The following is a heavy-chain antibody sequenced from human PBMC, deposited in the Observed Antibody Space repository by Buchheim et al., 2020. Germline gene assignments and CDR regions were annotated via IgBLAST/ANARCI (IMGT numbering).Heavy chain of an antibody. J-gene: IGHJ4*02. CDR3: AKKGAAAGANFDC. V-gene: IGHV3-23*01. CDR2: IHDSGGST. D-gene: IGHD6-13*01. CDR1: GFTLSSYA. Sequence: EVQLLESGGGLVQPGESLRLSCAASGFTLSSYAMSWVRQAPGKGLEWVSTIHDSGGSTYYIDSVKGRFTISRDNSKNTLYLQMNSLRVEDTAVYYCAKKGAAAGANFDCWGQGTL.